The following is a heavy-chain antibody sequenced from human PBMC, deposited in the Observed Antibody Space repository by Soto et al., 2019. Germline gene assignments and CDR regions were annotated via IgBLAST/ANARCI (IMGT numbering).Heavy chain of an antibody. CDR1: GFIFSDRW. J-gene: IGHJ4*02. CDR3: ADPTDLDY. Sequence: ESGGGLVQPGESLRLSCAASGFIFSDRWMSWVRQAPGKGLEWVASIQPDGSEKYYVDSMEGRFTISRDNAKNSLYLQMDSLRAEDTAVYYCADPTDLDYWGQGTLVTVSS. V-gene: IGHV3-7*01. CDR2: IQPDGSEK. D-gene: IGHD4-4*01.